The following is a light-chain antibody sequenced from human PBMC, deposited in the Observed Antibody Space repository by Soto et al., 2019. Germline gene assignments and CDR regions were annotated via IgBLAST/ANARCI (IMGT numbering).Light chain of an antibody. J-gene: IGLJ1*01. V-gene: IGLV2-14*01. CDR1: RSDVGGYNY. CDR2: DVS. CDR3: SSYTSSFYV. Sequence: QSALTQPASVSGSPGQSVTISCTGTRSDVGGYNYVSWYQQHPGKAPKLMIYDVSNRPSGVSNRFSGSKSGNTASLTISGLQAEDEADYYCSSYTSSFYVFGTGTKLTVL.